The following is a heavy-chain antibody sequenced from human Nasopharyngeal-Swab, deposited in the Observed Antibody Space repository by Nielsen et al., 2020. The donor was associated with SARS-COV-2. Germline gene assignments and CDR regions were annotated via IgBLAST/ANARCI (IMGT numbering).Heavy chain of an antibody. CDR1: GFTFSSYS. D-gene: IGHD4-23*01. J-gene: IGHJ4*02. Sequence: GGSLRLSCAASGFTFSSYSMNWVRQAPGKGLEWVSYISTSSTTIYYADSVKGRFTISRDNAKNSLYLQMNSLRAEDTAVYYCAREDYGGNMNYWGQGTLVTVSS. CDR3: AREDYGGNMNY. CDR2: ISTSSTTI. V-gene: IGHV3-48*04.